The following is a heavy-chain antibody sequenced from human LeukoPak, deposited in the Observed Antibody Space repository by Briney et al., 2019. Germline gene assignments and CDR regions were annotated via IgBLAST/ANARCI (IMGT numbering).Heavy chain of an antibody. D-gene: IGHD6-19*01. J-gene: IGHJ4*02. CDR2: IKQDGTEK. CDR1: GFTFSGYW. V-gene: IGHV3-7*01. CDR3: ARVGSGWSVY. Sequence: GGSLRLSCAASGFTFSGYWMSWLRQAPGKGLGWVANIKQDGTEKYYVDSVKGRFIISRDNAKNSLYLQMNSLRAEDTAVYYCARVGSGWSVYWGQGTLVTVSS.